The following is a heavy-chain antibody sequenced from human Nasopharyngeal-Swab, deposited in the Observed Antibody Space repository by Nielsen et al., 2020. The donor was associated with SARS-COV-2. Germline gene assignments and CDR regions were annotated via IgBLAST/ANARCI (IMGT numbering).Heavy chain of an antibody. J-gene: IGHJ6*02. CDR3: ARGSVTGGDGMDV. D-gene: IGHD4-17*01. V-gene: IGHV4-34*01. CDR2: INHSGST. Sequence: PGKGLEWIGEINHSGSTNYNPSLKSRVTISVDTSKNQFSLKLSSVTAADTAVYYCARGSVTGGDGMDVWGQGTTVTVSS.